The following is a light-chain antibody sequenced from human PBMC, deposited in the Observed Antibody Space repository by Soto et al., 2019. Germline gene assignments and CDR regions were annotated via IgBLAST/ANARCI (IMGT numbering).Light chain of an antibody. V-gene: IGLV2-14*03. J-gene: IGLJ2*01. CDR2: DVS. Sequence: QSALTQPASVSGSPGQSITISCTGTSSDVGGYNYVSWYQQHPGKAPQLMIYDVSSRPSGVSHRFSGFKSGTTASLTISGLQAEDEAYYFCSSYTAITTTRVFGGGTKVTVL. CDR1: SSDVGGYNY. CDR3: SSYTAITTTRV.